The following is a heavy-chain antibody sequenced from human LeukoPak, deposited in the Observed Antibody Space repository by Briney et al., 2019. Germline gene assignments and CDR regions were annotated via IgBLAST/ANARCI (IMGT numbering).Heavy chain of an antibody. CDR2: INGNGGST. CDR3: ANSYYYDSLFSRY. V-gene: IGHV3-23*01. CDR1: GFTFSSYA. D-gene: IGHD3-22*01. J-gene: IGHJ4*02. Sequence: GGSLRLSCAASGFTFSSYAMSWVRQAPGKGLEWVSAINGNGGSTYYADSVKGRFTISRDNSKNTLYLQMNSLRAEDTAVYYCANSYYYDSLFSRYWGQGTLVTVSS.